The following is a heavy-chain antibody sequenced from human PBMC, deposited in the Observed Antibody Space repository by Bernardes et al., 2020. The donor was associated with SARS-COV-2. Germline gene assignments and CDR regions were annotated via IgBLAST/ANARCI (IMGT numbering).Heavy chain of an antibody. CDR2: INSDGSST. Sequence: SPTIFCAASGFTFSISWMHWVRQAPGKGLVWVSRINSDGSSTSYADSVKGRFTISRDNAKNTLYLHVNSLRAEDTAVYYCARKGYDFWSGYGYYYYYGLDVWGQGTTVTVSS. V-gene: IGHV3-74*01. D-gene: IGHD3-3*01. CDR3: ARKGYDFWSGYGYYYYYGLDV. CDR1: GFTFSISW. J-gene: IGHJ6*02.